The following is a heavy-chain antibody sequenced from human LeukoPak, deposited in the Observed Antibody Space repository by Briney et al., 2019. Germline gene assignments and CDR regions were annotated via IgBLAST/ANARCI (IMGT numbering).Heavy chain of an antibody. CDR2: LGSTAYGGTT. V-gene: IGHV3-49*04. J-gene: IGHJ4*02. Sequence: PGGSLRLSCTTSGFTFSNYPMSWVRQAPGKGLEWLALLGSTAYGGTTKYAASVKGRFTISRDDSKSIAYLQMNSLKTEDTAVYYCTRTYYDHLTGYYSDYWGQGTLVTVSS. CDR3: TRTYYDHLTGYYSDY. D-gene: IGHD3-9*01. CDR1: GFTFSNYP.